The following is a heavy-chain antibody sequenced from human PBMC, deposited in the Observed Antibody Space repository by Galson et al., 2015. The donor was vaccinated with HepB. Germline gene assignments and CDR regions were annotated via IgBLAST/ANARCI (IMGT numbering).Heavy chain of an antibody. CDR1: GGSVSSGSYY. Sequence: ETLSLTCTASGGSVSSGSYYWSWIRQPPGKGLEWIGYIYYSGSTNYNPSLKSRVTISVDTSKNQFSLKLSSVTAADTAVYYCARDYYYYGMDVWGQGTTVTVSS. J-gene: IGHJ6*02. CDR2: IYYSGST. CDR3: ARDYYYYGMDV. V-gene: IGHV4-61*01.